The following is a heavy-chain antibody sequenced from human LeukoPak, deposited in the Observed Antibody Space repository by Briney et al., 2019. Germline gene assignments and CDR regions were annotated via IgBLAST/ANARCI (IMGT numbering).Heavy chain of an antibody. V-gene: IGHV3-23*01. CDR1: GFTFSSYA. CDR3: AKDLSIAAAGRYNWFDP. Sequence: GGSLRLSCAASGFTFSSYAMSWVRQAPGKGLEWVSAISGSGGSTYYADSVKGRFTISRDNSKNTLYLQMNSLRAEDTAVYYCAKDLSIAAAGRYNWFDPWGQGTLVTVSS. J-gene: IGHJ5*02. D-gene: IGHD6-13*01. CDR2: ISGSGGST.